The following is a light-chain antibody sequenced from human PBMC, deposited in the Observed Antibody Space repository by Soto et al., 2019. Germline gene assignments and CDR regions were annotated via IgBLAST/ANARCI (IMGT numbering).Light chain of an antibody. V-gene: IGKV3-20*01. CDR3: QQYGSSPT. J-gene: IGKJ4*01. CDR2: GAS. CDR1: QSVSSSY. Sequence: EIVLTQSPGTLSLSPGERATLSCRASQSVSSSYLAWYQQKSGQAPRLLIYGASSRATGIPDRFSGSGSGTDFTLTISRLEPEDFAVYYCQQYGSSPTFGGGTKLEIK.